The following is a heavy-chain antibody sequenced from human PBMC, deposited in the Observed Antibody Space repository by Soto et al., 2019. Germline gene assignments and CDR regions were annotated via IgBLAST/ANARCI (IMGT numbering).Heavy chain of an antibody. V-gene: IGHV3-21*06. D-gene: IGHD6-13*01. Sequence: GGSLRLSCAASGFTFTSYTMNWVRQAPGKGLEWVSSISSSSDYIYYADSMKGRVTISRDNAKNSLFLDMNSLTGEDTAVYYCARARVYATGPLDFWGQGTLVTVSS. CDR1: GFTFTSYT. CDR2: ISSSSDYI. CDR3: ARARVYATGPLDF. J-gene: IGHJ4*02.